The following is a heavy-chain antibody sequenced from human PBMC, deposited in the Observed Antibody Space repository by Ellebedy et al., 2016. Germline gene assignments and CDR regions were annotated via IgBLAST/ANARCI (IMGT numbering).Heavy chain of an antibody. CDR1: GGSISSYY. D-gene: IGHD5-18*01. V-gene: IGHV4-59*08. CDR3: ARQTLGSYGYIVGTNFGY. J-gene: IGHJ4*02. CDR2: IYYSGST. Sequence: SETLSLTCTVSGGSISSYYWSWIRQPPGKGLEWIGYIYYSGSTNYNPSLKSRVTISVDTSKNQFSLRLSSVTAADTAVYYCARQTLGSYGYIVGTNFGYWGQGTLVTVSS.